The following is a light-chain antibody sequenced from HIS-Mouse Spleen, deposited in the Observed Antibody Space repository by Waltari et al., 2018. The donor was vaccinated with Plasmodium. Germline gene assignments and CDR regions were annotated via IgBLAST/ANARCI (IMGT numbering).Light chain of an antibody. Sequence: DIQMTQSPSSLSASVGDRVTITCQASQDISNYLNWYQQKPGKAPKLLIYDASNLETGVPSRFSGSGSGKDFTFTISSLQPEDIATYYCQQYDNLPLLCTFGPGTKVDIK. CDR1: QDISNY. V-gene: IGKV1-33*01. CDR3: QQYDNLPLLCT. J-gene: IGKJ3*01. CDR2: DAS.